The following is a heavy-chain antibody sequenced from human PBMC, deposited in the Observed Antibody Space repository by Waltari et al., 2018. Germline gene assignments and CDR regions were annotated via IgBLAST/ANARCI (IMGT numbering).Heavy chain of an antibody. CDR3: ATALGDSSSASRPFDF. Sequence: EVQLLQSGAELKEPGTTVRISCKVSGYTFREYYIHWVQQAPGKGLRWMGLVDPEDGETIYADNFQGRVTISADTSTDTAFMELSSLRSEDTAVFYCATALGDSSSASRPFDFWGQGTMITVSS. CDR1: GYTFREYY. J-gene: IGHJ3*01. D-gene: IGHD6-19*01. V-gene: IGHV1-69-2*01. CDR2: VDPEDGET.